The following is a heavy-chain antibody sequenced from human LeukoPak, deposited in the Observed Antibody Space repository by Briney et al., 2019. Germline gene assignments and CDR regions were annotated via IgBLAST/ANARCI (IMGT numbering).Heavy chain of an antibody. CDR3: AKDKGQQLLLNWFDP. CDR2: TSYDGSNE. D-gene: IGHD2-2*01. V-gene: IGHV3-30*18. CDR1: GFTFSSYG. Sequence: GGSLRLSCAASGFTFSSYGMHWVRQAPRKGLEWVAVTSYDGSNEYYADSVKGRFTISRDNSKNTLYLQMNSLRAEDTAVYYCAKDKGQQLLLNWFDPWGQGTLVTVSS. J-gene: IGHJ5*02.